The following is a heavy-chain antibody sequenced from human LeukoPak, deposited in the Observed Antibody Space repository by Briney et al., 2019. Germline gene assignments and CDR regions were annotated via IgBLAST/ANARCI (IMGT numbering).Heavy chain of an antibody. D-gene: IGHD2-15*01. V-gene: IGHV4-4*02. CDR2: TYHRGST. J-gene: IGHJ4*02. CDR1: GGSLSSSNW. CDR3: ARNAAHEFYFDY. Sequence: PSGTLSLTCAVSGGSLSSSNWWSWVRQPPGKGLEWIGETYHRGSTNYNPSLKSRVTISVDKSKNQFSLKLSSVTAADTAVYYCARNAAHEFYFDYWGQGTLVTVSS.